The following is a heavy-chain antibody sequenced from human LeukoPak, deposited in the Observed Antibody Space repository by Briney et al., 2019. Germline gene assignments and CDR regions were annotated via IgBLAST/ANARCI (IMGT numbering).Heavy chain of an antibody. V-gene: IGHV4-34*01. CDR2: INHSGST. CDR1: GGSISYYY. J-gene: IGHJ5*02. Sequence: SETLSLTCTVSGGSISYYYWSWIRQPPGKGLEWIGEINHSGSTNYNPSLKSRVTISVDTSKNQFSLKLNSVTAADTAVYYCARVRAAAGTSWFDPWGQGTLVTVSS. D-gene: IGHD6-13*01. CDR3: ARVRAAAGTSWFDP.